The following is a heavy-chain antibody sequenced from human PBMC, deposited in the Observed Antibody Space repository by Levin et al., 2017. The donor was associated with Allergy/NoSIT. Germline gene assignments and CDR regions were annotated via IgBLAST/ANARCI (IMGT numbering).Heavy chain of an antibody. J-gene: IGHJ2*01. Sequence: SETLSLTCSVSGDSVNSGTYYWSWIRQPPGTGLEWIGYVYYNGDTDYNPSLKSRVTISIDTSKNQFSLKLSSVTAADTAIYYCARDPGGTLYWYFDLWGRGTPVTVSP. CDR3: ARDPGGTLYWYFDL. CDR1: GDSVNSGTYY. V-gene: IGHV4-61*01. CDR2: VYYNGDT. D-gene: IGHD3-16*01.